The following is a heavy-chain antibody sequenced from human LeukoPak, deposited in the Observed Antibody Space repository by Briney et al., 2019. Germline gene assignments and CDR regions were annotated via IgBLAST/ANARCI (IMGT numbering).Heavy chain of an antibody. Sequence: SETLSLTCTVSGGSISSYYWRWIRQPAGKGLEWIGRIYTSGSTNYNPSLKSRVTMSVDTSKNQFSLKLSSVTAADTAVYYCARDLNYYDILTGYSENWFDPWGQGTLVTVSS. D-gene: IGHD3-9*01. J-gene: IGHJ5*02. V-gene: IGHV4-4*07. CDR1: GGSISSYY. CDR3: ARDLNYYDILTGYSENWFDP. CDR2: IYTSGST.